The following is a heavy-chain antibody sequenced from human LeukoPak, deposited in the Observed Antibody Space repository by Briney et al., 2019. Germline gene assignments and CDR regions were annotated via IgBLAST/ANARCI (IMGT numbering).Heavy chain of an antibody. V-gene: IGHV1-69*01. Sequence: GASVKVSCKASGGTFSSYAISWVRQAPGQGLEWMGGIIPIFGTANYAQKFQGRVTITADESTSTAYMELSSLRSEDTAAYYCAWTQWELQDPFDYWGQGTLVTVSS. CDR2: IIPIFGTA. CDR1: GGTFSSYA. CDR3: AWTQWELQDPFDY. J-gene: IGHJ4*02. D-gene: IGHD1-26*01.